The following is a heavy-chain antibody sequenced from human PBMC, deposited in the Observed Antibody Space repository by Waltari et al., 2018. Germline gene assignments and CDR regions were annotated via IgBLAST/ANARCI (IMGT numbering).Heavy chain of an antibody. CDR2: IWFDGSDK. J-gene: IGHJ4*02. V-gene: IGHV3-30*02. CDR1: GFTFSNFG. CDR3: AKDAFGNTYLDF. Sequence: QVNLVESGGGVVQPGGSLRLSCATSGFTFSNFGMHWVRQAPGKGLGGVALIWFDGSDKCYADSVRGRFTISRDNSARTLYLDMDSLRLDDTAMYYCAKDAFGNTYLDFWGQGTLVTVSS. D-gene: IGHD2-2*02.